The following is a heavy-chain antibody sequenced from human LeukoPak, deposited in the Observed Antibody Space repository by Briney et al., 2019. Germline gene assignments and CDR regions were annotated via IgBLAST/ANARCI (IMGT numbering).Heavy chain of an antibody. CDR1: GYTFTGYY. J-gene: IGHJ5*02. V-gene: IGHV1-2*02. CDR3: ARGIWFGELLYGDNWFDP. CDR2: INPNSGGT. D-gene: IGHD3-10*01. Sequence: ASVTVSCKASGYTFTGYYMHWVRQAPGQGLEWMGWINPNSGGTNYAQKFQGRVTMTRDTSISTAYMELSRLRSDDTAVYYCARGIWFGELLYGDNWFDPWGQGTLVTVSS.